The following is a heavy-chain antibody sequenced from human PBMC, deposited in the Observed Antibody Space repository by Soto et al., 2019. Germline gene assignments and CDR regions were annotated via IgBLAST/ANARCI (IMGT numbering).Heavy chain of an antibody. CDR1: GLTFGSPA. J-gene: IGHJ4*02. CDR2: ITDTGGDA. D-gene: IGHD3-10*01. CDR3: ARGSTDSYPGSRISDF. V-gene: IGHV3-23*01. Sequence: GGSLRHSCVASGLTFGSPAMTWVRQAPGEGLQWVTTITDTGGDAKYADSVRGRFVISRDNSKKTLYLQMTSLTAEDSAMYYCARGSTDSYPGSRISDFWGRGTLVTVPS.